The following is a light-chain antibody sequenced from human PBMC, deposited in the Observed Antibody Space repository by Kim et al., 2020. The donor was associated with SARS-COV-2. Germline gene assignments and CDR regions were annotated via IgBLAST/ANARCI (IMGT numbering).Light chain of an antibody. CDR2: GAS. V-gene: IGKV1-17*03. CDR1: QDISYF. J-gene: IGKJ2*01. CDR3: LQHKTFPYT. Sequence: YASVGDRVTITCRASQDISYFLAWIQQKPGKAPKRLIYGASTLQSGVPSRFSGSGSGTEFTLTISSLQPEDFATYFCLQHKTFPYTFGQGTKLEI.